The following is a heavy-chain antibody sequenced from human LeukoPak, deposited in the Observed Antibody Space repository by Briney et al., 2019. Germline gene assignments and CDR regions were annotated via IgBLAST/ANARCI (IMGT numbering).Heavy chain of an antibody. V-gene: IGHV1-18*01. J-gene: IGHJ4*02. Sequence: GASVKVSCKASGYSFMNYGISWVRQAPGQGLEWVGWISAYSGETKYSPKLQGRVTLTRDTSTSTAYLDLRSLTSDDTAIYYCARGGGIVGQYRGQGTLVSVSS. CDR3: ARGGGIVGQY. D-gene: IGHD1-26*01. CDR1: GYSFMNYG. CDR2: ISAYSGET.